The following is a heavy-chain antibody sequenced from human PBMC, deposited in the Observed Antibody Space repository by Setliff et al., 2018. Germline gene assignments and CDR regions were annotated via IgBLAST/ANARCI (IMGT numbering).Heavy chain of an antibody. Sequence: RASVKVSCKASGYTFTNYGITWVRQAPGQGLEWMGWISPYNGNTKYAQTVQDRITMATDTSTRTSYMELSSLRSGDTAVYFCARSSDSGYYHQRDAFDIWGQGTRVTVSS. CDR1: GYTFTNYG. D-gene: IGHD3-22*01. V-gene: IGHV1-18*01. J-gene: IGHJ3*02. CDR2: ISPYNGNT. CDR3: ARSSDSGYYHQRDAFDI.